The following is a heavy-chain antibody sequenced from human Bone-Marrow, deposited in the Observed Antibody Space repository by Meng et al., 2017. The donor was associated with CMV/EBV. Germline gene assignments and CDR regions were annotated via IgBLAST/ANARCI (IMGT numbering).Heavy chain of an antibody. V-gene: IGHV6-1*01. Sequence: TLSLTWAISRYNVSSDSAAWNWIRQSPSRGLEWLGRTYYRSKWYNDYAVSVKSRITINPDTSKNQCSLQLNSVTPEDTAVYYCARDSPAYCGGDCYSNGMDVWGQGTTVTVSS. CDR3: ARDSPAYCGGDCYSNGMDV. CDR2: TYYRSKWYN. CDR1: RYNVSSDSAA. J-gene: IGHJ6*02. D-gene: IGHD2-21*01.